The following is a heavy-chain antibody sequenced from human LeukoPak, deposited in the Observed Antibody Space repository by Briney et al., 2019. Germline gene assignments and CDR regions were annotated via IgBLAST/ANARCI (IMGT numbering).Heavy chain of an antibody. D-gene: IGHD2-2*01. J-gene: IGHJ6*04. CDR1: GGTFSNYA. CDR3: ARDLGDCTTTTCYGDYYYAMDV. Sequence: SVKVSCKASGGTFSNYAIIWVRQAPGQGLEWMGGIIPSFGTTNCSQKFQGRVTMTADESTSTAYMELNSLKSEDTAVYCCARDLGDCTTTTCYGDYYYAMDVWGNGTTVTVSS. CDR2: IIPSFGTT. V-gene: IGHV1-69*01.